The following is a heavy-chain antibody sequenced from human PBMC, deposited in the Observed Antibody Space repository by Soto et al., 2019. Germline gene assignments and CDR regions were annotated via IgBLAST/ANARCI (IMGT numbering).Heavy chain of an antibody. CDR2: ISYDGSNK. CDR3: AKAFDQPDNWFDP. CDR1: GFTFSSYG. Sequence: QVQLVESGGGVVQPGRSLRLSCAASGFTFSSYGMHWVRQAPGKGLEWVAVISYDGSNKYYADSVKGRFTISRDNSKNTLYLQINSLRAEDTAVYYCAKAFDQPDNWFDPWGQGTLVTVSS. J-gene: IGHJ5*02. V-gene: IGHV3-30*18.